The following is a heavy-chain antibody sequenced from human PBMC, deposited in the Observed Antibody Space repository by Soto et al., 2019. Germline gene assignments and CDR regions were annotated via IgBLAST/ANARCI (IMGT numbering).Heavy chain of an antibody. CDR3: AKDETHPVLTGPTDY. CDR1: GFTFSSYA. CDR2: ISGSGGST. D-gene: IGHD1-7*01. V-gene: IGHV3-23*01. Sequence: GGSLRLSCAASGFTFSSYAMSWVRQAPGKGLEWVSAISGSGGSTYYADSVKGRFTISRDNSKNTLYLQMNSLRAEDTAVYYCAKDETHPVLTGPTDYWGQGTLVTVSS. J-gene: IGHJ4*02.